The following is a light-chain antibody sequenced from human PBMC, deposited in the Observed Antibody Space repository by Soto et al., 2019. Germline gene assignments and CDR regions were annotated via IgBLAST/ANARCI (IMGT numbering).Light chain of an antibody. CDR3: QQYNNWPPWT. J-gene: IGKJ1*01. CDR1: QNVYNN. Sequence: EIVMTQSPATLSVSPGESVTLSCRASQNVYNNLAWYQQKPGQAPRLLIYVASTRATGIPARFSGSGSGTEFTLTISSLQSEDVAVYYCQQYNNWPPWTFGQGTKVEIK. V-gene: IGKV3-15*01. CDR2: VAS.